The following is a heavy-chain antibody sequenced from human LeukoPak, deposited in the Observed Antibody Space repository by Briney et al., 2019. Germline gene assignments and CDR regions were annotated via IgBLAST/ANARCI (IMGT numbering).Heavy chain of an antibody. CDR1: GFTFSSYN. D-gene: IGHD6-6*01. CDR3: AREYSSSSGSVSDY. V-gene: IGHV3-48*02. Sequence: GGSLRLSCAASGFTFSSYNMNWFRQAPGKGLDWFSYITSSSSTIYYADSVKGRFTISRDNAKNSLYLQMNSLRDEDTAVYYCAREYSSSSGSVSDYWGQGTPVTVSS. CDR2: ITSSSSTI. J-gene: IGHJ4*02.